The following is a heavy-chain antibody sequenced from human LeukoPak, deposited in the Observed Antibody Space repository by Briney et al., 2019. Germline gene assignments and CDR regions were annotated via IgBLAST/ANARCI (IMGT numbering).Heavy chain of an antibody. CDR1: GFTVSTNY. CDR3: ASVWFGELAFDY. V-gene: IGHV3-66*01. CDR2: IYSGGST. J-gene: IGHJ4*02. Sequence: GGSLRLSCAASGFTVSTNYMSWVRQAPGKGLEWVSVIYSGGSTYYADSVKGRFTISRDNSKNTLYLQMNSLRAEDTAVYYCASVWFGELAFDYWGQGALLTVSS. D-gene: IGHD3-10*01.